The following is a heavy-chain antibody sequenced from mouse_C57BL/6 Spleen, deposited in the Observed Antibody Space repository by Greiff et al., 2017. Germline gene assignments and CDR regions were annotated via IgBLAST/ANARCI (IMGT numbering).Heavy chain of an antibody. D-gene: IGHD2-5*01. CDR2: IWPGGGT. J-gene: IGHJ4*01. CDR3: ARNRDYSNYVPYAMDY. V-gene: IGHV2-9-1*01. Sequence: VQLQESGPGLVAPSQSLSITCTVSGFSLTSYAISWVRPPPGKGLEWLGVIWPGGGTNYNSALKSRLSISKDNSKSQVFLKMNSLQTDDTARYYCARNRDYSNYVPYAMDYWGQGTSVTVS. CDR1: GFSLTSYA.